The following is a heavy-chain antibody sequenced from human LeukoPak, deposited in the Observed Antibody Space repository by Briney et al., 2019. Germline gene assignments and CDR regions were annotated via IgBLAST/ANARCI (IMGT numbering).Heavy chain of an antibody. CDR2: ISGSGGST. V-gene: IGHV3-23*01. J-gene: IGHJ5*02. D-gene: IGHD3-3*01. CDR3: ARDLGGVTIFGVAP. Sequence: HPGGSLRLSCAASGFTFSSYAMSWVRQAPGKGLEWVSAISGSGGSTYYADSVKGRFTISRDNAKNSLYLQMNSLRAEDTAVYYCARDLGGVTIFGVAPWGQGTLVTVSS. CDR1: GFTFSSYA.